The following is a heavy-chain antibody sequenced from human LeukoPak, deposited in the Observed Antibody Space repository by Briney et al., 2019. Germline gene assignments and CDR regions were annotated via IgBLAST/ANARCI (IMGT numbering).Heavy chain of an antibody. J-gene: IGHJ3*02. CDR3: AGEKFDI. CDR1: GFSFTKYA. CDR2: ISKDGSMR. V-gene: IGHV3-30*04. Sequence: GGSLRPSCAASGFSFTKYAMDWVRQAPGKGLEWVAIISKDGSMRYYADSVKGRFTVSRDNSNNAVYLQMNSPKSEDTAVYYCAGEKFDIWGQGTMVTVSA.